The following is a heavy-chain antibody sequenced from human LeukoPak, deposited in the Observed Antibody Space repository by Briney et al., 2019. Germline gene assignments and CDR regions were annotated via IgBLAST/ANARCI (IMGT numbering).Heavy chain of an antibody. CDR3: ARDPGLVIMSHYYYYMDV. V-gene: IGHV3-21*01. Sequence: GGSLRLSCAASGFTFNSYSMNWVRQAPGKGLEWVSSISSSSSYIYYADSVKGRFTISRDNAKNSLYLQMNSLRAEDTAVYYCARDPGLVIMSHYYYYMDVWGKGTTVTISS. CDR1: GFTFNSYS. CDR2: ISSSSSYI. J-gene: IGHJ6*03. D-gene: IGHD3/OR15-3a*01.